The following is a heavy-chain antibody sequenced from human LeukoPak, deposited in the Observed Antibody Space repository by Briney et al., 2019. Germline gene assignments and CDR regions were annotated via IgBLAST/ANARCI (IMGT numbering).Heavy chain of an antibody. J-gene: IGHJ4*02. CDR3: ARGLGWQQLVPTYFDY. V-gene: IGHV3-7*01. CDR2: IKQDGSEK. D-gene: IGHD6-13*01. CDR1: GFTLSSYW. Sequence: GRSLRLSCAASGFTLSSYWMSWVRQPPGKGLEWVANIKQDGSEKYYVDSVKGRFTISRDNAMNSLYLQMNSLRAEDTAVYYCARGLGWQQLVPTYFDYWGQGTLVTVSS.